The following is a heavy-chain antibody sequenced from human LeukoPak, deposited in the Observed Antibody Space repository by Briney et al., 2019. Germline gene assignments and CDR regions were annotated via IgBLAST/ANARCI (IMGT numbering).Heavy chain of an antibody. D-gene: IGHD1-1*01. CDR1: GFTFSSYW. V-gene: IGHV3-7*04. J-gene: IGHJ4*02. CDR3: VRATTDKNVGSFDY. Sequence: GGSLRLSCAASGFTFSSYWMSWVRQAPGKGLEWVANIKQDGSAKVYVDSVKGRFTLSRDNAENSLYLQMNSLRAEDTAVYYCVRATTDKNVGSFDYWGQGTLVTVSS. CDR2: IKQDGSAK.